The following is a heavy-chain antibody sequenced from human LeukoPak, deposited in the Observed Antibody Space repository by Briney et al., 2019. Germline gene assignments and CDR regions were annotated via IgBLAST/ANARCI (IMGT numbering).Heavy chain of an antibody. Sequence: GGSLRLSCAASGFTFSTYSMNWVRQAPGKGLEWVSYISSSSSTIYYAGSVKGRFTISRDNAKNSLYLQMNSLRAEDTAVYYCARSDGYYYYWGQGTLVTVSS. V-gene: IGHV3-48*04. CDR3: ARSDGYYYY. D-gene: IGHD3-22*01. CDR2: ISSSSSTI. CDR1: GFTFSTYS. J-gene: IGHJ4*02.